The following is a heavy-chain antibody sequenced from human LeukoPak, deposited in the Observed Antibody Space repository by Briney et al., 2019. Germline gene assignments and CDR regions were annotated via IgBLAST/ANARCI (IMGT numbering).Heavy chain of an antibody. CDR2: ISSSSSYI. V-gene: IGHV3-21*01. CDR1: GFTFSSYT. D-gene: IGHD4-23*01. Sequence: PGGSLRLSCAASGFTFSSYTMNWVRQAPGKGLEWVSSISSSSSYIYYADSVKGRFTISRDNAKNSLYLQMNSLRAEDTAVHYCARDGDTVLTRGYYYYMDVWGKGTTVTVSS. CDR3: ARDGDTVLTRGYYYYMDV. J-gene: IGHJ6*03.